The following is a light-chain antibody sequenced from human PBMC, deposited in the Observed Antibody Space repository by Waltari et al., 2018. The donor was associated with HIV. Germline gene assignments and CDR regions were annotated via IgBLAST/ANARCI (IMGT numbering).Light chain of an antibody. CDR3: AAWDDTLTVV. J-gene: IGLJ2*01. CDR1: SPNLGTNY. CDR2: RNN. V-gene: IGLV1-47*01. Sequence: QSVLTQPPSASGTPGQRVTLSCSGTSPNLGTNYVYWYQQFPGTAPKLLIYRNNKRPSGVPDRFSGSKSGTSASLDISGLRSDDEAEYYCAAWDDTLTVVFGGGTKLTVL.